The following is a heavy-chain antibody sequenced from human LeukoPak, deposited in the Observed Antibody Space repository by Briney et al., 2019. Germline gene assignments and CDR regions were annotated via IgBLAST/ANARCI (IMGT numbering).Heavy chain of an antibody. J-gene: IGHJ4*02. D-gene: IGHD6-19*01. CDR3: ARRGQWLVPDY. V-gene: IGHV5-51*07. CDR1: GYNFNNNW. CDR2: VYPGDSDT. Sequence: GESLKISCKGSGYNFNNNWIGWVHQMPGKGLEWMGIVYPGDSDTRYSPSFQGQVTISADKSISTAYLQWSSLKASDTAMYYCARRGQWLVPDYWGQGTLVTVSS.